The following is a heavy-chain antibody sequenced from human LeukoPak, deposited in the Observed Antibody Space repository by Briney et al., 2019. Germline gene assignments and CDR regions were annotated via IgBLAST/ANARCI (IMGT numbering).Heavy chain of an antibody. Sequence: GGSLRHSCVASGFTFSNYAMNWVRQAPGKGLEWVAVISYDGNKKYYADSVKGRFTISRDNSNNTLYLQMNSLRAEDTAVYYCARWKSLKGTFDYWGQGTLVTVSS. CDR1: GFTFSNYA. D-gene: IGHD1-7*01. J-gene: IGHJ4*02. CDR3: ARWKSLKGTFDY. V-gene: IGHV3-30*04. CDR2: ISYDGNKK.